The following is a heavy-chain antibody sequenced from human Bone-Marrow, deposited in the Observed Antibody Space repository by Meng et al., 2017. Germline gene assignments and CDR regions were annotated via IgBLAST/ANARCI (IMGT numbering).Heavy chain of an antibody. J-gene: IGHJ2*01. CDR1: GFTFDTYE. CDR2: ISTVGHNI. CDR3: VRQKGYWYFDL. Sequence: GESLKISCAVSGFTFDTYEMNWVRQAPGKGLEWVSYISTVGHNIFYADSVKGRFTISRDNAKNSLYLQMNSLKVEDTAVYYCVRQKGYWYFDLWGRGTLVTVSS. V-gene: IGHV3-48*03.